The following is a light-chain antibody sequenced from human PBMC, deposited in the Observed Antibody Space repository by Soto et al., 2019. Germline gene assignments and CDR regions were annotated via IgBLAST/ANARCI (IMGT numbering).Light chain of an antibody. CDR2: GAS. J-gene: IGKJ1*01. V-gene: IGKV3-15*01. CDR3: QQYDSSPRT. Sequence: EIVLTQSPATLSVSPGESATLSCRASQSISSNLAWYQQKPGQSPRLLIYGASSRATGVPVRFSGSGSGVAFTLTITRLEPEDFAVYYCQQYDSSPRTFGQGTKVDIK. CDR1: QSISSN.